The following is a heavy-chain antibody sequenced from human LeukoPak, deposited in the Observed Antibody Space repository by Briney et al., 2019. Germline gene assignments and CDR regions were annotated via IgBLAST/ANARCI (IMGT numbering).Heavy chain of an antibody. CDR2: IIPIFGTA. D-gene: IGHD5-18*01. V-gene: IGHV1-69*05. J-gene: IGHJ4*02. Sequence: GASVKVSCKASGGTFSSYAISWVRQAPGQGLEWMGRIIPIFGTANYAQKFQGRGTITTDESTSTAYMELSSLRSEDTAVYYCASASGYSYGPQGSYYFDYWGQGTLVTVSS. CDR1: GGTFSSYA. CDR3: ASASGYSYGPQGSYYFDY.